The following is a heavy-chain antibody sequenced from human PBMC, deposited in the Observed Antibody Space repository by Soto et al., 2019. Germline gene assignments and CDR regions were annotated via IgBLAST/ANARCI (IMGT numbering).Heavy chain of an antibody. V-gene: IGHV1-69*12. CDR1: GGTFSSYA. J-gene: IGHJ4*02. D-gene: IGHD2-21*02. CDR2: IIPIFGTA. CDR3: ARLSADQTYCGGDCSIDGFDY. Sequence: QVQLVQSGAEVKKPGSSVKVSCKASGGTFSSYAISWVRQAPGQGLEWMGGIIPIFGTANYAQKFQGRVTITADESTSTAYMELSSLRSEDTAVYYCARLSADQTYCGGDCSIDGFDYWGQGTLVTVSS.